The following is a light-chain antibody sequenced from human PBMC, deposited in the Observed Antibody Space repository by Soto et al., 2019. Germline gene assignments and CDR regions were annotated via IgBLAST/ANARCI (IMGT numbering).Light chain of an antibody. CDR1: QSVSSSY. Sequence: EIVLTQSPGTLSLSPWERATLSCRASQSVSSSYLAWYQQKPGQAPRLLIYDASSRATGIPDRFSGTGSATDFTLTISRLEPEDFAVYYCQQYGTSPPLTFGGGTKVDIK. J-gene: IGKJ4*01. CDR2: DAS. CDR3: QQYGTSPPLT. V-gene: IGKV3-20*01.